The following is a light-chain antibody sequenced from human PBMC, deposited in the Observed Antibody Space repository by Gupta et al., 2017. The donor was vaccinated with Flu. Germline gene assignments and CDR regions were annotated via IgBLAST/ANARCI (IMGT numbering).Light chain of an antibody. CDR2: TNT. J-gene: IGLJ1*01. V-gene: IGLV1-40*01. CDR3: QSYDSSLSSYV. CDR1: SSNIGARYA. Sequence: QSVLTQPPSVSGAPGQRVTISCTGSSSNIGARYAVHWYQQLPGTVPKVLIYTNTNRPSGVPDRFSGSRSDTSASLAITGLQAEDEADYYCQSYDSSLSSYVFGTGTTVSVL.